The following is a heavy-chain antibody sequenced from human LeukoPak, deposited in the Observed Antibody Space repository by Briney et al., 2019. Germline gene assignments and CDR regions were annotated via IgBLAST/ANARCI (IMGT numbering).Heavy chain of an antibody. D-gene: IGHD3-3*01. CDR2: IYYSGST. V-gene: IGHV4-39*01. CDR3: ARQGYSITIFGVVTNWFDP. Sequence: NPSETLSLTCTVSGGSISSSSYYWGWTRQPPGKGLEWIGSIYYSGSTYYNPSLKSRVTISVDTSKNQFSLKLSSVTAADTAVYYCARQGYSITIFGVVTNWFDPWGQGTLVTVSS. CDR1: GGSISSSSYY. J-gene: IGHJ5*02.